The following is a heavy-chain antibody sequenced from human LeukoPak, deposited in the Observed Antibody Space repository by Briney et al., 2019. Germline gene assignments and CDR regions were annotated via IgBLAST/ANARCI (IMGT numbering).Heavy chain of an antibody. D-gene: IGHD5-12*01. CDR3: TPEIVTTGPWDY. V-gene: IGHV3-15*01. J-gene: IGHJ4*02. CDR2: IKSKTDGGTT. Sequence: PGGSLRLSCAASGFTSSNAWMSWVRQAPGKGLEWVGRIKSKTDGGTTDYAAPVKGRFTISRDDSKNTLYLQMNSLKTEDTAVYYCTPEIVTTGPWDYWGQGTLVTVSS. CDR1: GFTSSNAW.